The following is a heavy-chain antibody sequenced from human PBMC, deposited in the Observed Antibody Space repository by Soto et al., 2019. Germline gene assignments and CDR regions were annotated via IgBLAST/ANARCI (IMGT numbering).Heavy chain of an antibody. CDR1: GGTFSSFG. CDR2: IIPMFGTV. J-gene: IGHJ4*02. CDR3: AREATAHSSGWHF. D-gene: IGHD6-19*01. V-gene: IGHV1-69*12. Sequence: QVQLVQSGAEVKKPGSSVKVSCKASGGTFSSFGIDWVRQAPGQGLEWMGDIIPMFGTVTYAQKFQGRVTITADESTTTVYMELSSLRSEDTAVYYCAREATAHSSGWHFGGQGTLVTVSS.